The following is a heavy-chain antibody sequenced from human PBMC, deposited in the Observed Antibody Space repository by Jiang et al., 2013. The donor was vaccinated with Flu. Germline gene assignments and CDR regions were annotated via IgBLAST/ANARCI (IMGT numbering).Heavy chain of an antibody. CDR1: GSIFTKLS. J-gene: IGHJ4*02. V-gene: IGHV1-24*01. D-gene: IGHD2-15*01. CDR3: ATAKGDSRSRWFYFDG. CDR2: LDPEDRET. Sequence: SGAEVKRPGASVKVSCKVSGSIFTKLSLHWVRQAPGKGLEWMGGLDPEDRETIYADNFPDRVTMTEDPSAHTAYMEMRSLRSEDTAVYYCATAKGDSRSRWFYFDGWGQGTLVTVSS.